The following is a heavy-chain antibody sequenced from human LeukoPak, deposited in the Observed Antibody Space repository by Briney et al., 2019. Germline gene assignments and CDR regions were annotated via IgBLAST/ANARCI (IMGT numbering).Heavy chain of an antibody. D-gene: IGHD1-26*01. V-gene: IGHV3-48*03. CDR2: ISSSGTSM. Sequence: GGSLRLSCTASGFTFSSYEMNWVRQAPGKGLEWVSYISSSGTSMYYADSVKGRFTISRDNSKNTLFLQMNSLRAEDTAVYYCAREDSGNYYFDFWGQGTLVTVSS. CDR1: GFTFSSYE. CDR3: AREDSGNYYFDF. J-gene: IGHJ4*02.